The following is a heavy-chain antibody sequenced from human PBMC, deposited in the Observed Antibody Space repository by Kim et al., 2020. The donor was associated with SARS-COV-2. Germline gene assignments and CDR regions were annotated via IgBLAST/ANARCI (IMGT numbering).Heavy chain of an antibody. J-gene: IGHJ6*02. D-gene: IGHD3-3*01. V-gene: IGHV1-18*01. Sequence: ASVKVSCKASGYTFTSYGISWVRQAPGQGLEWMGWISAYNGNTNYAQKLQGRVTMTTDTSTSTAYMELRSLRSDDTAVYYCARRDNDDFWSGFRTVYYYGMDVWGQGTTVTVSS. CDR3: ARRDNDDFWSGFRTVYYYGMDV. CDR1: GYTFTSYG. CDR2: ISAYNGNT.